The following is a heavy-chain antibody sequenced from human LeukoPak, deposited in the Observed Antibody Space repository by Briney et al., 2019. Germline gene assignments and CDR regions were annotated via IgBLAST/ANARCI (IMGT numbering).Heavy chain of an antibody. CDR1: GYSFTNYW. V-gene: IGHV5-51*01. J-gene: IGHJ4*02. D-gene: IGHD6-13*01. Sequence: GESLKISCKGSGYSFTNYWIGWVRQMPGKGLEWMGIIYPGDSDTRYSPSFQGQVTISADKSISTAYLQWSSLKASDTAMYYCARPGRMAAAGTGWVDYWGQGTLVTVSS. CDR3: ARPGRMAAAGTGWVDY. CDR2: IYPGDSDT.